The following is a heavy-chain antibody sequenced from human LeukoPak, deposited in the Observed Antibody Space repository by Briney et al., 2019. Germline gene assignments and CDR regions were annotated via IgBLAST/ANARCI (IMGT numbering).Heavy chain of an antibody. CDR2: ISGAGGTT. CDR1: GFTFSSYA. J-gene: IGHJ4*02. CDR3: ANEGPNFDY. D-gene: IGHD2-8*01. Sequence: GGSLRLSCAASGFTFSSYAMMWLRQAPGKGLEWVSAISGAGGTTLYADSVKGRFTISRDNSKNTVYLQMNSLRAEDTAVYYCANEGPNFDYWGQGTLVTVSS. V-gene: IGHV3-23*01.